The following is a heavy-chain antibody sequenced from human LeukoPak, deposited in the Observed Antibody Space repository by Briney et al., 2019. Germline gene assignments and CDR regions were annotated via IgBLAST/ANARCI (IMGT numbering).Heavy chain of an antibody. D-gene: IGHD2-2*02. CDR1: GYTFTSYD. V-gene: IGHV1-8*01. Sequence: ASAKVSCKASGYTFTSYDINWVRQATGQGLEWMGWMNPNSGNTGYAQKFQGRVTMTRNTSISTAYMELSSLRSEDTAVYYCARGSRRHCSSTSCYTNYWGQGTLVTVSS. CDR2: MNPNSGNT. J-gene: IGHJ4*02. CDR3: ARGSRRHCSSTSCYTNY.